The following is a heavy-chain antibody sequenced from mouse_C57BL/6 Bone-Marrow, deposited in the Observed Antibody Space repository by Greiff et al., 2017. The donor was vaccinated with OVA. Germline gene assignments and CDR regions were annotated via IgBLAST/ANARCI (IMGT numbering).Heavy chain of an antibody. CDR3: ARKRAYYSNYVGTSFDY. CDR2: INPNNGGT. D-gene: IGHD2-5*01. V-gene: IGHV1-22*01. Sequence: EVKLVESGPELVKPGASVKMSCKASGYTFTDYNMHWVKQSHGKSLEWIGYINPNNGGTSYNQKFKGKATLTVNKSSSTAYMELRSLTSEDSAVYYCARKRAYYSNYVGTSFDYWGQGTTLTVSS. CDR1: GYTFTDYN. J-gene: IGHJ2*01.